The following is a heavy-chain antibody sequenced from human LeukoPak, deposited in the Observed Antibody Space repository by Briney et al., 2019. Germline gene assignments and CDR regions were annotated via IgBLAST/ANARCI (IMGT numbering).Heavy chain of an antibody. Sequence: GGSLRLSCAASGFTFSSYAMHWVRQAPGRGLEYVSAISSNGGSTYYANSVKGRFTISRDNSKKTLYLQMGSLRAEDMAVYYCAGGSSYGYNYWGQGTLVTVSS. CDR3: AGGSSYGYNY. J-gene: IGHJ4*02. CDR2: ISSNGGST. V-gene: IGHV3-64*01. CDR1: GFTFSSYA. D-gene: IGHD5-18*01.